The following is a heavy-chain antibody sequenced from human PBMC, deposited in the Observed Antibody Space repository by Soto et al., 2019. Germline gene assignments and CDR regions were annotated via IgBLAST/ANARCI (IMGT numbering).Heavy chain of an antibody. CDR2: FDPEDGET. D-gene: IGHD3-3*01. V-gene: IGHV1-24*01. CDR3: ATAGGDFWIGYYAFDI. J-gene: IGHJ3*02. CDR1: GYTLTELS. Sequence: ASVKVSSKVYGYTLTELSMHWVLQAPGKGLEWMGGFDPEDGETIYAQKFQGRVTMTEDTSTDTAYMELSSLRSEDTAVYYCATAGGDFWIGYYAFDIWGQGTMVTVSS.